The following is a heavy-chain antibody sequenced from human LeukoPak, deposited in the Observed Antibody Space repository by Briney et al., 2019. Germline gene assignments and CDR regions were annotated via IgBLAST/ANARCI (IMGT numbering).Heavy chain of an antibody. J-gene: IGHJ6*03. Sequence: SETLSLTCTASGGSISSYYWSWIRQPAGKGLEWIGRIYTSGSTNYNPSLKSRVTISGDTSKNQFSLKLRPVTAADTVVYYCARAVGSGSFQTYYYYMDVWGKGTTVTISS. D-gene: IGHD3-10*01. V-gene: IGHV4-4*07. CDR3: ARAVGSGSFQTYYYYMDV. CDR1: GGSISSYY. CDR2: IYTSGST.